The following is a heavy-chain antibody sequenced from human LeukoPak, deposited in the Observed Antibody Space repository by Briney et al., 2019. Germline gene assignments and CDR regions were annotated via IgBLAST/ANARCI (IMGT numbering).Heavy chain of an antibody. D-gene: IGHD1-1*01. CDR3: ATKRGYDFDN. Sequence: GGSLRLSCAASGFTFSTYWMSWVRQAPGKGLEWVANVKQDGSGKFYVDSVKGRFTISKDNAKNSLYLQMNSLRAEDTAVYYCATKRGYDFDNWGQGTLVTVSS. CDR1: GFTFSTYW. J-gene: IGHJ4*02. V-gene: IGHV3-7*05. CDR2: VKQDGSGK.